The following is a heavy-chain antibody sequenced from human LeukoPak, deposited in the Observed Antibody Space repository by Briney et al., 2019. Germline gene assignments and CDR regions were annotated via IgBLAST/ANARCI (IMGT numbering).Heavy chain of an antibody. CDR2: IYYSGST. CDR1: GGSIRSSSYY. CDR3: AASGAVGVYWFDP. Sequence: PSETLSLTCTVSGGSIRSSSYYWGWIRQPPGKGLEWSGSIYYSGSTYYNPSLKSRVTISVDTSKNQFSLKLSSVTAADTAVYYCAASGAVGVYWFDPWGQGTLVTVSS. J-gene: IGHJ5*02. D-gene: IGHD3-10*01. V-gene: IGHV4-39*01.